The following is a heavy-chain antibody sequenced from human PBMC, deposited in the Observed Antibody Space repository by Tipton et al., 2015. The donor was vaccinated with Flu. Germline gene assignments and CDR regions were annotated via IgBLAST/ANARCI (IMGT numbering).Heavy chain of an antibody. J-gene: IGHJ4*02. CDR2: IYYSGST. CDR1: GGSISSGGYY. CDR3: ARLRVSEGLIDY. V-gene: IGHV4-31*02. D-gene: IGHD3/OR15-3a*01. Sequence: LSCTVSGGSISSGGYYWSWIRQHPGKGLEWIGYIYYSGSTYYNPSLKSRVTISVDTSKNQFSLKLSSVTAADTAVYYCARLRVSEGLIDYWGQGTLVTVSS.